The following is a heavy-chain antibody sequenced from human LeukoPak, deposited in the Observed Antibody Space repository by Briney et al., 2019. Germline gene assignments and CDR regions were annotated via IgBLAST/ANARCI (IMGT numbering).Heavy chain of an antibody. D-gene: IGHD6-19*01. V-gene: IGHV1-18*01. CDR3: ARDPPVVAGTGDPFDI. Sequence: ASVKVSCKASGYTFTSYGISWVRQAPGQGLEWMGWISAYSGNTNYAQKLQGRVTMTTDTSTSTAYMELRSLRSEDTAVYYCARDPPVVAGTGDPFDICGQGTMVTVSS. CDR2: ISAYSGNT. J-gene: IGHJ3*02. CDR1: GYTFTSYG.